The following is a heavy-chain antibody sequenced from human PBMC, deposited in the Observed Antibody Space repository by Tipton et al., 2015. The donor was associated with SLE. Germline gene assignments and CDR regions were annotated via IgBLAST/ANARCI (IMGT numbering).Heavy chain of an antibody. CDR2: IYHSGST. CDR3: ARGYGDTGY. CDR1: VGSFSDYY. Sequence: TLSLTCAVYVGSFSDYYWNWIRQPPGKGLEWIGSIYHSGSTYYNPSLKSRVTISVDTSKNQFSLKLTSVTAADTAVYYCARGYGDTGYWGQGTLVTVSS. D-gene: IGHD4-17*01. V-gene: IGHV4-34*01. J-gene: IGHJ4*02.